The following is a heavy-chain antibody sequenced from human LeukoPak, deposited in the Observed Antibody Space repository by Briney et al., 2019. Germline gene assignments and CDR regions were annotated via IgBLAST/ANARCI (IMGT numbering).Heavy chain of an antibody. CDR3: AKDMLRFDY. J-gene: IGHJ4*02. V-gene: IGHV3-74*01. Sequence: PGGSLRLSCAASGFTFSSYWMHWVRQVPGKGLVWVSRIDTDGSSTIYADSVKGRFTISRDNSKNTLYLHVNSLRAEDTAVYYCAKDMLRFDYWGQGTLVTVSS. D-gene: IGHD3-10*02. CDR2: IDTDGSST. CDR1: GFTFSSYW.